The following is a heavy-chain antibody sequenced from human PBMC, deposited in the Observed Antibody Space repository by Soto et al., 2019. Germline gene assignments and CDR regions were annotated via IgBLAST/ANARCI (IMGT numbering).Heavy chain of an antibody. CDR3: ARRLAAAGENWFDH. CDR2: IYHSGST. V-gene: IGHV4-30-2*01. J-gene: IGHJ5*02. CDR1: GGSISSGGYA. D-gene: IGHD6-13*01. Sequence: QLQLQESGSGLVKPSQTLSLTCAVSGGSISSGGYAWSWIRQPPGKGMEWIGYIYHSGSTYYNPSLKSRVTLSVDRYTNQFSLTLSSVTAADTAVYYCARRLAAAGENWFDHWGQRNLVNVSS.